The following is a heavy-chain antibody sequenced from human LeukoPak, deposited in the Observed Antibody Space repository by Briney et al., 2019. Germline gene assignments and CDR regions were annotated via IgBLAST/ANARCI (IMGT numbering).Heavy chain of an antibody. CDR3: ARDSGSDWWDH. CDR2: INAGNGNT. Sequence: ASVKVSCKAFEYTFTSYTMHWVRQAPGQRLERMGWINAGNGNTKYSEKFQGRVIITRDTSASTAYMELSGLRSEDTAVYYCARDSGSDWWDHWGQGTLVTVSS. D-gene: IGHD5-12*01. V-gene: IGHV1-3*01. CDR1: EYTFTSYT. J-gene: IGHJ5*02.